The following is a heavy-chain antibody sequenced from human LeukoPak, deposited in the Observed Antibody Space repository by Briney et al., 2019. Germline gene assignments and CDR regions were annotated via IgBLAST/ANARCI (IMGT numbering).Heavy chain of an antibody. Sequence: SVKVSCKASGGTFSSYAISWVRQAPGQGLGWMGRIIPILGIANYAQKFQGRVTITADKSTSTAYMELSSLRSEDTAVYYCARGRYYDFWSGYYTNTDYYYYGMDVWGQGTTVTVSS. CDR3: ARGRYYDFWSGYYTNTDYYYYGMDV. J-gene: IGHJ6*02. CDR1: GGTFSSYA. CDR2: IIPILGIA. D-gene: IGHD3-3*01. V-gene: IGHV1-69*04.